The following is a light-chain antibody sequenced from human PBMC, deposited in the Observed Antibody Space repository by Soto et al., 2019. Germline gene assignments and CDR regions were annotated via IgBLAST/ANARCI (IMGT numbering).Light chain of an antibody. J-gene: IGKJ1*01. CDR2: GAS. CDR1: QSVSSN. CDR3: QQYNNWLRT. V-gene: IGKV3-15*01. Sequence: EIVMTQSPATLSVSPGERATLSCRASQSVSSNLAWYQQKPGQAPRLLIYGASTRATGIPARFSGSGSGTEFTLTISSLQSEDFAVIYCQQYNNWLRTFGQGTKVEIK.